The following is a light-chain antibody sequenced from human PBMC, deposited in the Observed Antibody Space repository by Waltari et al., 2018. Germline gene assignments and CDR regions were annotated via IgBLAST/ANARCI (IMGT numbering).Light chain of an antibody. CDR3: QHYYNYPWT. J-gene: IGKJ1*01. Sequence: AIRMTQSPSSFSASTGDRVTITCRASQGISSYLAWYQQKPGQAPKLLIYAASTLQIGVPSRFSGSGSGTDFTLTISCLQSEDFATYFCQHYYNYPWTFGQGTKVEIK. CDR1: QGISSY. V-gene: IGKV1-8*01. CDR2: AAS.